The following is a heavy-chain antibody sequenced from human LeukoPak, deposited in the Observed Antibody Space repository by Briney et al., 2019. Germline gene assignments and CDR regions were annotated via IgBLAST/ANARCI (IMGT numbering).Heavy chain of an antibody. V-gene: IGHV3-21*01. CDR3: ARDNDLLRYFDWPLDY. CDR1: GFTFSMYG. CDR2: ISSSSSYI. J-gene: IGHJ4*02. D-gene: IGHD3-9*01. Sequence: GGSLRLSCAASGFTFSMYGMHWVRQAPGKGLEWVSSISSSSSYIYYADSVKGRFTISRDNAKNSLYLQMNSLRAEDTAVYYCARDNDLLRYFDWPLDYWGQGTLVTVSS.